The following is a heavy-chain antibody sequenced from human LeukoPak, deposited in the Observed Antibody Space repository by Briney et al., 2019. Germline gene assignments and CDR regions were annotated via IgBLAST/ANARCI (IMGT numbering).Heavy chain of an antibody. V-gene: IGHV3-48*03. D-gene: IGHD3-22*01. CDR3: ARGGYYDSSGYYYVGYFHH. CDR2: ISFSGSTI. J-gene: IGHJ1*01. Sequence: GGSLRLSCAASGFTFSSYEMNWVRQAPGKGLEWVSYISFSGSTIYYADSVKGRFTISRDNAKNSLYVQMNSLRAEDTAVYYCARGGYYDSSGYYYVGYFHHWGQGTVVTVSS. CDR1: GFTFSSYE.